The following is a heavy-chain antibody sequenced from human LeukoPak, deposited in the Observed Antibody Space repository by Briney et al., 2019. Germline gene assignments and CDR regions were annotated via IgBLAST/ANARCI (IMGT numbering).Heavy chain of an antibody. Sequence: ASVKVSCKGSGCTFTSYGSSWVRQAPGRGLEWMGWISAYNRTTNYAQKLQARVTMTTHTSTSAAYMELRSLGSDHTAVYYCARGLYFDYWGQGTLVTVSS. CDR1: GCTFTSYG. J-gene: IGHJ4*02. V-gene: IGHV1-18*01. CDR2: ISAYNRTT. CDR3: ARGLYFDY.